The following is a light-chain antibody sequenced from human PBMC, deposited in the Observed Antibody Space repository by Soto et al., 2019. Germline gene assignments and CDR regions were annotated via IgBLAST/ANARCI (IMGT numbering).Light chain of an antibody. CDR3: QQYGSSRT. J-gene: IGKJ1*01. V-gene: IGKV3-20*01. CDR1: QSVSSSY. CDR2: GAS. Sequence: EIVLTLSPGTLSLSPGERATLSCRASQSVSSSYLAWYQQKPGQAPRLLIYGASSRATGIPDRFSGSGSGTDFTLTISRLEPEDFAVYYCQQYGSSRTFGQGTKV.